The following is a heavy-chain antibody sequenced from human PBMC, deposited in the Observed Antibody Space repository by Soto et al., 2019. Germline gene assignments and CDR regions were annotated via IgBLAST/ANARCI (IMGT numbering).Heavy chain of an antibody. Sequence: HLLESGGVLVKPGGSLRLSCVASGFKFSLYAMSWVRQAPGKGVEWVSAVTGGGDTTYYADSVKGRFTISRDNSKNTLYLQMNSLRDEDAAVYYCVRDRGNFDWPPLGYFDFWGQGILVTVSS. V-gene: IGHV3-23*01. CDR1: GFKFSLYA. CDR3: VRDRGNFDWPPLGYFDF. CDR2: VTGGGDTT. J-gene: IGHJ4*02. D-gene: IGHD3-9*01.